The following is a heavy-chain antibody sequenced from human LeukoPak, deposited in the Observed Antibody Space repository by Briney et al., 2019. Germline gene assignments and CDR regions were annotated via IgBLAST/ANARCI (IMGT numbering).Heavy chain of an antibody. CDR3: ARGYCTNGVCSQDAFDI. D-gene: IGHD2-8*01. V-gene: IGHV3-30-3*01. Sequence: GGSLRLSCAASGFTLSENNVHWVRQAPGKGLEWVALISNDGNSKDYADSVKGRFTLSGDNSKTTVYLQMNSLRAEDTAVYYCARGYCTNGVCSQDAFDIWGQGTMVTVSS. J-gene: IGHJ3*02. CDR2: ISNDGNSK. CDR1: GFTLSENN.